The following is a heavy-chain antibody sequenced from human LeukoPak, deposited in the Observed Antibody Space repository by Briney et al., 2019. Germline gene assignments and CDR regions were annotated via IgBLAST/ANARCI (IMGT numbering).Heavy chain of an antibody. D-gene: IGHD3-22*01. CDR1: GGSISSYY. CDR2: IYTSGST. J-gene: IGHJ3*02. Sequence: PSETLSLTCTVSGGSISSYYWSWIRQPAGKGLEWIGRIYTSGSTSYNPSLKSRVTMSVDTSKNQFSLKLSSVTAADTAVYYCAREPRDYYDSSGHDAFDIWGQGTMVTVSS. V-gene: IGHV4-4*07. CDR3: AREPRDYYDSSGHDAFDI.